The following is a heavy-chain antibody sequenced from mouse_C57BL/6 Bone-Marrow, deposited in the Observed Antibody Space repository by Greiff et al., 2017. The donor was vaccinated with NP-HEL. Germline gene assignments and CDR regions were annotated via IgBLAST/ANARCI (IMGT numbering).Heavy chain of an antibody. V-gene: IGHV5-6*01. Sequence: EVKLMESGGDLVKPGGSLKLSCAASGFTFSSYGMSWVRQTPDKRLEWVTTISSGGSYTYYPDSVKGRFTISRDNAKNTLYLQMSSLKSEDTAMYYCARITTVVGRDYYAMDYWGQGTSVTVSS. CDR1: GFTFSSYG. J-gene: IGHJ4*01. D-gene: IGHD1-1*01. CDR3: ARITTVVGRDYYAMDY. CDR2: ISSGGSYT.